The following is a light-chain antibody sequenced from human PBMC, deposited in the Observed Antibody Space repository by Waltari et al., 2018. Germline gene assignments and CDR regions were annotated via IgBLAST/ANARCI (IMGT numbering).Light chain of an antibody. CDR1: QSVSRT. Sequence: EIVLTQSPGTLSLSPGERATLSCRASQSVSRTLAWSQQKPGQGPRLLIYGASTRATGIAKRCSGGGSGTDFSRTISRLEPEDFAGYYCQHYVRLPGTFGQGTKVESK. CDR2: GAS. CDR3: QHYVRLPGT. J-gene: IGKJ1*01. V-gene: IGKV3-20*01.